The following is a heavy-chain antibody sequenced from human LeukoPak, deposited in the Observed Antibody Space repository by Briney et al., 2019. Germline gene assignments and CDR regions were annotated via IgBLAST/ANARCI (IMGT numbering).Heavy chain of an antibody. CDR2: ISSSGSTI. CDR3: ARRYPAGFPCDY. Sequence: GGSLRLSCAASGFTFSSYEMNWVRQAPGKGLEWVSYISSSGSTISYADSVKGRFTISRDNAKNSLYLQMNSLRPEDTAVHYCARRYPAGFPCDYWGQGTLVTVSS. J-gene: IGHJ4*02. V-gene: IGHV3-48*03. CDR1: GFTFSSYE. D-gene: IGHD2-2*01.